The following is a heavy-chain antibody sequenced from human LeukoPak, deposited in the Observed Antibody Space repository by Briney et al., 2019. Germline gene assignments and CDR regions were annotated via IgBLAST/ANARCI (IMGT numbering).Heavy chain of an antibody. CDR3: ARTGMTHFYYFDY. V-gene: IGHV4-30-4*01. CDR2: IYYSGST. CDR1: GGSFSGYY. Sequence: SETLSLTCAVYGGSFSGYYWSWFRQPPGKGLEWIGYIYYSGSTYFNPSLKSRLTISVDTSKNQFSLKLSSVTAADTAVYYCARTGMTHFYYFDYWGQGTLVTVSS. J-gene: IGHJ4*02.